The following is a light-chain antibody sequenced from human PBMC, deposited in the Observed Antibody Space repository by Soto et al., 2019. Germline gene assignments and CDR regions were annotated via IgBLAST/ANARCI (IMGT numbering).Light chain of an antibody. Sequence: EIVVTKSAGTLSLTQEESATLSCRASQSVSSSYLAWYQQKPGQAPRLLIYGASSRATGIPDRFSGSGSGTDFTLTIISLEPEDFAGYYSQQYGSSPYSFCQGTRL. CDR2: GAS. CDR3: QQYGSSPYS. CDR1: QSVSSSY. J-gene: IGKJ1*01. V-gene: IGKV3-20*01.